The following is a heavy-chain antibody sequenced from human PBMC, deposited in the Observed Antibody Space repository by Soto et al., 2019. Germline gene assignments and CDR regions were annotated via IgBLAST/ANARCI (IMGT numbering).Heavy chain of an antibody. V-gene: IGHV4-34*12. J-gene: IGHJ3*02. CDR2: IIHSEST. Sequence: SETLSLTCAVYGGSFSAYYWSWVRQPPGKGLEWIGEIIHSESTKYNPSLKSRVTISVDTSKNQFSLKLSSVTAADTAVYYCAGTQQSGAFDIWGQGTMVTVSS. CDR3: AGTQQSGAFDI. CDR1: GGSFSAYY. D-gene: IGHD6-13*01.